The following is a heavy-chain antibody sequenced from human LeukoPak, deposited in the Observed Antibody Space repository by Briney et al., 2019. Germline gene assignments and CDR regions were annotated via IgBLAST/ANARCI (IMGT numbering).Heavy chain of an antibody. J-gene: IGHJ6*04. CDR3: ARGGYDFWSGSPGV. V-gene: IGHV4-39*01. CDR1: GGSISSSSYY. CDR2: IYYSGST. D-gene: IGHD3-3*01. Sequence: SETLSLTCTVSGGSISSSSYYWGWIRQPPGKGLEWIGSIYYSGSTYYNPSLKSRVTISVDTPKNQFSLKLSSVTAADTAVYYCARGGYDFWSGSPGVWGKGTTVTVSS.